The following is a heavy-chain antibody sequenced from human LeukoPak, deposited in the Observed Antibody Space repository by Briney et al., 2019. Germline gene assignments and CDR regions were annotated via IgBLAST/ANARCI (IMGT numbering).Heavy chain of an antibody. D-gene: IGHD2-2*01. CDR2: IYYSGST. J-gene: IGHJ4*02. CDR1: GGSISSGGYY. Sequence: SQTLPLTCTVSGGSISSGGYYWSWTRQHPGKGLEWIGYIYYSGSTYYNPSLKSRVTISVDTSKNQFSLKLSSVTAADTAVYYCARVRVDCSSTSCYLYFDYWGQGTLVTVSS. V-gene: IGHV4-31*03. CDR3: ARVRVDCSSTSCYLYFDY.